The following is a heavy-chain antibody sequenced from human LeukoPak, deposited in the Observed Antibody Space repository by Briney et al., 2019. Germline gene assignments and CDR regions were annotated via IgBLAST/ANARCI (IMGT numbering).Heavy chain of an antibody. CDR3: ARELQGGRFDY. CDR2: INPSNGAT. Sequence: ASVKVSCKASGYTFTDYFMHWVRQAPGQGLEWMGWINPSNGATKYAQKFQGRVTMSRDTSITTAYTEVTSLKSDDTAVFYCARELQGGRFDYWGQGALVTVSS. J-gene: IGHJ4*02. V-gene: IGHV1-2*02. D-gene: IGHD2-15*01. CDR1: GYTFTDYF.